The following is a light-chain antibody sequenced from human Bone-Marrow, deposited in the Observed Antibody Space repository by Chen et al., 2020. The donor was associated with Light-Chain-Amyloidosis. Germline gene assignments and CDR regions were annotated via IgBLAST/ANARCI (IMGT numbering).Light chain of an antibody. J-gene: IGLJ2*01. V-gene: IGLV3-25*03. CDR2: RDT. CDR3: QSADSSGTYEVI. CDR1: DLPTKY. Sequence: SYELTQPPSVSVSPGQMARITCSGDDLPTKYAYWYQQKPGQAPVLVIHRDTERPSGISERLSGSSSGTTATLTISGVQAEDEADYHCQSADSSGTYEVIVGGGTKLTVL.